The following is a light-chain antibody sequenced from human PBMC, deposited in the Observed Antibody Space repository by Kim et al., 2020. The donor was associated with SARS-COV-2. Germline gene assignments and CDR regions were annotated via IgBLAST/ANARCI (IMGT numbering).Light chain of an antibody. V-gene: IGKV3-15*01. Sequence: PGDRATLSCRASQSVTTNVAWYQQKPGRAPRLLVYGASTRATGVPARFSGSGSGTEFTLTISSLQSEDFAIYYCLQYNNWPPLTFGGGTKVDIK. CDR3: LQYNNWPPLT. CDR2: GAS. J-gene: IGKJ4*01. CDR1: QSVTTN.